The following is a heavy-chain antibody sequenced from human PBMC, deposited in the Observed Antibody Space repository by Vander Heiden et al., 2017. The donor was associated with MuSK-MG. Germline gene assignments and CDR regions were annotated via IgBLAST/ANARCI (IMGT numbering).Heavy chain of an antibody. CDR1: GGSFSGYY. V-gene: IGHV4-34*01. Sequence: QGQLQQLGAGLFKPSETLSPTCAVYGGSFSGYYWNWIRQPPGKGLEWIGEFNHSGSTNYNPSLKSRVTISVDTSKNQFSLKLSSVTAADTAVYYCASGVLRNSPWRDVWGEGTTVAVSS. CDR2: FNHSGST. D-gene: IGHD3-3*01. CDR3: ASGVLRNSPWRDV. J-gene: IGHJ6*04.